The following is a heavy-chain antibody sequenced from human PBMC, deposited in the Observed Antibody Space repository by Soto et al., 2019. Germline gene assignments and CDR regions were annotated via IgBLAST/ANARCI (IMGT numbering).Heavy chain of an antibody. D-gene: IGHD6-13*01. CDR1: GFTFNNYA. CDR2: ISNDGGGT. J-gene: IGHJ4*02. V-gene: IGHV3-64*02. CDR3: ARGCSCWYGPRIDY. Sequence: GGSLRLSCAASGFTFNNYAMHWVRQAPGKGLEYVSTISNDGGGTDYADSVKGRFIISRDNAKNTLYLHMSSLRSEDMAVYYCARGCSCWYGPRIDYWGQGTLVTVSS.